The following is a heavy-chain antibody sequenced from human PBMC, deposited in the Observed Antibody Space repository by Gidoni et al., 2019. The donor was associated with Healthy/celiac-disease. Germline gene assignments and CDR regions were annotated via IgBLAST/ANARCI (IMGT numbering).Heavy chain of an antibody. V-gene: IGHV3-23*01. D-gene: IGHD4-17*01. CDR3: AKDFDYGDYTMD. CDR2: ISGSGGST. Sequence: EVQLLESGGGLVQPGGSLRLSCAASGFTFSRYAMSWVRQAPGKGLEWVSAISGSGGSTYYADSVKGRFTISRDNSKNTLYLQMNSLRAEDTAVYYCAKDFDYGDYTMDWGQGTLVTVSS. J-gene: IGHJ4*02. CDR1: GFTFSRYA.